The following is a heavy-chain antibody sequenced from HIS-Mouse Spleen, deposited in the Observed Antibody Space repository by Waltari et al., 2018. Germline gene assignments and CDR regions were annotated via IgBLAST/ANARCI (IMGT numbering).Heavy chain of an antibody. Sequence: QVQLVESGGGVVQPGRSLRLSCAASGFTFSSYAMHWVRQAPGKGLEWVAVISYDGSNKYYADSVKGRFTISRDNSKNTLYLQMNSLRAEDTAVYYCARDVGGWGWYWGQGTLVTVSS. CDR1: GFTFSSYA. V-gene: IGHV3-30-3*01. CDR2: ISYDGSNK. D-gene: IGHD6-19*01. J-gene: IGHJ4*02. CDR3: ARDVGGWGWY.